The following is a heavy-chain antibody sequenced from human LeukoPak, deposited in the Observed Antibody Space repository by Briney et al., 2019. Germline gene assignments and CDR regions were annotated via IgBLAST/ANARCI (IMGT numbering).Heavy chain of an antibody. Sequence: SETLSLTCTVSGYSISSGYYWGWIRQPPGKGLEWIGSIYHSGSTYYNPSLKSRVTISVDTSKNQFSLKLSSVTAADTAVYYCARSGSQDYWGQGTLITVSS. D-gene: IGHD3-10*01. V-gene: IGHV4-38-2*02. CDR1: GYSISSGYY. CDR3: ARSGSQDY. J-gene: IGHJ4*02. CDR2: IYHSGST.